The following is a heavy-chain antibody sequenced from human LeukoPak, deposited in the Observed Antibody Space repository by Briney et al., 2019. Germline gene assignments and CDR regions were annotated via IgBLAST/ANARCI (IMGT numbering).Heavy chain of an antibody. Sequence: GGSLTLACAASASTLDDYSIQWVRQAPGKGLEWVSGISWNGGTKGYGDSVKGRFSISRDNAKNSLYLQMNSLRAEDTALYYCAKAGPSPYLHYMDVWGKGTSVTVSS. CDR3: AKAGPSPYLHYMDV. V-gene: IGHV3-9*01. CDR2: ISWNGGTK. J-gene: IGHJ6*03. CDR1: ASTLDDYS.